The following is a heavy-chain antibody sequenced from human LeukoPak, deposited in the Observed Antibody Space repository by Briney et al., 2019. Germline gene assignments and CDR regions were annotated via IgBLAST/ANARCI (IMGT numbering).Heavy chain of an antibody. J-gene: IGHJ3*02. V-gene: IGHV1-2*04. CDR3: AREKSRYHDAFDI. Sequence: GASVKVSCKASGYTFTGYYMHWVRQAPGQGLEWMGWINPNSGGTNYAQKFQGWVTMTRDTSISTAYMELSRLRSDDTAVYYCAREKSRYHDAFDIWGQGTMVTVSS. CDR2: INPNSGGT. CDR1: GYTFTGYY. D-gene: IGHD3-9*01.